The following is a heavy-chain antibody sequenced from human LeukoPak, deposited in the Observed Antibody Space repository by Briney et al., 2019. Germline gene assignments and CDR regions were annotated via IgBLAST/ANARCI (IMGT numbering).Heavy chain of an antibody. CDR1: GGSISSSSYY. D-gene: IGHD3-3*01. CDR3: ARGPSYSYDFWSGYYLLFDY. CDR2: IYYSGST. Sequence: SETLSLTCTVSGGSISSSSYYWGWIRQPPGKGLEWIGSIYYSGSTYYNPSLKSRVTISVDTSKNQFSLKLSSVTAADTAVYYCARGPSYSYDFWSGYYLLFDYWGQGTLVTVSS. J-gene: IGHJ4*02. V-gene: IGHV4-39*01.